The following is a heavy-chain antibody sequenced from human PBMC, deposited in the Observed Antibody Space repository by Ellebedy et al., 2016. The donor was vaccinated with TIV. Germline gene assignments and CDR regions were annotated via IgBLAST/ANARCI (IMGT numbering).Heavy chain of an antibody. V-gene: IGHV1-18*01. CDR1: GYTFTSYG. J-gene: IGHJ6*02. CDR2: ISAYNGNT. CDR3: ARGPVLLRYFDWLLGGMDV. D-gene: IGHD3-9*01. Sequence: ASVKVSXXASGYTFTSYGISWVRQAPGQGLEWMGWISAYNGNTNYAQKLQGRVTMTTDTSTSTAYMELRSLRSDDTAVYYCARGPVLLRYFDWLLGGMDVWGQGTTVTVSS.